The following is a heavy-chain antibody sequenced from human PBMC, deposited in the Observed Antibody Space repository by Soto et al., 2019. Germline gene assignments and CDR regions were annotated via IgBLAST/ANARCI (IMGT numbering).Heavy chain of an antibody. D-gene: IGHD2-21*02. CDR1: GFTFSSYS. V-gene: IGHV3-48*02. CDR3: ARDRRVVTATPRGDD. J-gene: IGHJ4*02. CDR2: ISSSSSTI. Sequence: GGSLRLSCAASGFTFSSYSMNWVRQAPGKGLEWVSYISSSSSTIYYADSVKGRFTISRDNAKNSLYLQMNSLRDEDTAVYYCARDRRVVTATPRGDDWGQGTLVTVSS.